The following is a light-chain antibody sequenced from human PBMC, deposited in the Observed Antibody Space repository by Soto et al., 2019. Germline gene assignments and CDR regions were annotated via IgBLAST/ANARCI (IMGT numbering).Light chain of an antibody. CDR1: RIIGHNY. CDR2: ATS. V-gene: IGKV3-20*01. Sequence: EIVLTQSPATLSLSPGERATLSCRASRIIGHNYLAWYQQKPGQAPRLLIYATSTRATGIPDRFSGSGSVTDFTLTISRLEPEDFAVYYCQQFGISPWTFGQGTKVDIK. J-gene: IGKJ1*01. CDR3: QQFGISPWT.